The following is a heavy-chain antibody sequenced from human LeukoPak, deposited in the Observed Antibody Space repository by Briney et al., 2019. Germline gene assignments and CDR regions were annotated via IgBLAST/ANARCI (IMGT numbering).Heavy chain of an antibody. D-gene: IGHD3-16*02. Sequence: GGSLRLSCVASGFTFSSYSMNWVRQAPGKGLEWVSSISSSSSYIYYADSVKGRFTISRDNAKNSLYLQMNSLRAEDTAVYYCARDGADRMITFGGVIVLDYWGQGTLVTVSS. CDR3: ARDGADRMITFGGVIVLDY. V-gene: IGHV3-21*01. CDR1: GFTFSSYS. J-gene: IGHJ4*02. CDR2: ISSSSSYI.